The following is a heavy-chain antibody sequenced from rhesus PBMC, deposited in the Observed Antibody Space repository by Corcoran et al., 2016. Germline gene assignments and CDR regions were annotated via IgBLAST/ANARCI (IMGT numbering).Heavy chain of an antibody. CDR1: GGSISRNY. CDR2: FASGGGST. Sequence: QLQLQESGPGLVTPSETLSLPCAVSGGSISRNYWSRTRQPPGKGLGWIGRFASGGGSTTYNPSLKSRVTISTDTSKNQFSLMLGSVTAADTAVYYCARSRGWYNSLDVWGRGVLVTVSS. CDR3: ARSRGWYNSLDV. J-gene: IGHJ5-2*02. V-gene: IGHV4-173*01. D-gene: IGHD3-9*01.